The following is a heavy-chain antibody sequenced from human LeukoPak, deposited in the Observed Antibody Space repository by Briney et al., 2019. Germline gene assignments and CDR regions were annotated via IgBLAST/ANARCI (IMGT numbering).Heavy chain of an antibody. J-gene: IGHJ4*02. Sequence: SETLSLTCTVSGGSISSYYWSWIRQPPGKGLEWIGYIYYSGSTNYNPSLKSRVTISVDTSKNQFSLKLSSVTAADTAVHYCASSAYDIWTGYYTFYDDWGQGPLVTVSS. CDR1: GGSISSYY. CDR2: IYYSGST. D-gene: IGHD3-9*01. CDR3: ASSAYDIWTGYYTFYDD. V-gene: IGHV4-59*01.